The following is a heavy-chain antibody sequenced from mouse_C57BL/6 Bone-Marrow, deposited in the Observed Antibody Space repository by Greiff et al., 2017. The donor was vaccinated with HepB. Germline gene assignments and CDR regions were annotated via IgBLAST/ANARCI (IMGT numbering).Heavy chain of an antibody. J-gene: IGHJ3*01. Sequence: VQLKESGAELARPGASVKLSCQASGYTFTSYGISWVKQRTGQGLEWIGEIYPRSGNTYSNEKFKGKATLTADKSSSTAYMELRSLTSEDSAVYVCARGGYYGISPWFAYWGQGSLVTVSA. CDR1: GYTFTSYG. V-gene: IGHV1-81*01. D-gene: IGHD1-1*01. CDR2: IYPRSGNT. CDR3: ARGGYYGISPWFAY.